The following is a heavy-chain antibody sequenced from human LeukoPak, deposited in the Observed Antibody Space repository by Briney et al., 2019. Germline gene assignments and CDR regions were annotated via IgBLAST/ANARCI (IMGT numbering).Heavy chain of an antibody. CDR3: ARDPEGAITPDN. D-gene: IGHD1-26*01. J-gene: IGHJ4*02. V-gene: IGHV3-7*01. CDR2: IKQDGSEK. CDR1: GFTFSSYW. Sequence: GSLRLSCAASGFTFSSYWMSWARQAPGKGLEWVATIKQDGSEKYYVDSVKGRFTISRDNAKNSLYLQLNSLRAEDTAVYYCARDPEGAITPDNRGQGTLVTVSS.